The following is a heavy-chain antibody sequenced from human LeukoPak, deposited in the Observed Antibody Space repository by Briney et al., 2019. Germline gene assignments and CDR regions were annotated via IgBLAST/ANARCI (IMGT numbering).Heavy chain of an antibody. CDR3: ARASYSSSWYVYYGMDV. V-gene: IGHV3-53*04. Sequence: GGSLRLSCAAPGFTFSRNYMSWVGQAQGKGLGWVSVIYSGGSTYYADSVKGRFTISRHNSKNTLYLQMNSLRAEDTAVYYCARASYSSSWYVYYGMDVWGQGTTVTVSS. CDR1: GFTFSRNY. J-gene: IGHJ6*02. D-gene: IGHD6-13*01. CDR2: IYSGGST.